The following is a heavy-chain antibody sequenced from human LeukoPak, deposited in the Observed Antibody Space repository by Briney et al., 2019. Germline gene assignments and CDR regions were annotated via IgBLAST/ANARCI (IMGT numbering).Heavy chain of an antibody. Sequence: PGGSLRLSCGASGFTFSEYWMTWVRQAPGRGPEWVANIKGDGTKMYYVDSVKGRFTISRDNDKNSLYPQMNNLRVEDTAVYHCARDGSCFDFWGQGALVTVSS. CDR2: IKGDGTKM. D-gene: IGHD6-19*01. CDR3: ARDGSCFDF. V-gene: IGHV3-7*01. CDR1: GFTFSEYW. J-gene: IGHJ4*02.